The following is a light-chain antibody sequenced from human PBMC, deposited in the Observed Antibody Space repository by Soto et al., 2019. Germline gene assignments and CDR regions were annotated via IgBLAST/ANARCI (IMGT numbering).Light chain of an antibody. J-gene: IGKJ1*01. CDR3: QQYGTSPWA. Sequence: EIVLTQFPGTLSLSPGERATLSCRASQSVGRNYVAWYQQKPGQAPRVIIYAASNRASGIPDRFSGSGSGSDFPRTISRLEPEDFAVYYCQQYGTSPWAFGQGTKVEIQ. CDR1: QSVGRNY. CDR2: AAS. V-gene: IGKV3-20*01.